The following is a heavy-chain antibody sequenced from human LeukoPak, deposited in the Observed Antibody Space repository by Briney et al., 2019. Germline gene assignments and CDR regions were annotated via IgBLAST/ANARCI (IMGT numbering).Heavy chain of an antibody. CDR2: TNPSSGDT. D-gene: IGHD3-22*01. CDR1: GYTFTDYY. CDR3: ARSNTSGYYPPTLRY. Sequence: ASVNVSCKASGYTFTDYYIHWVRQAPGQGLEWMGWTNPSSGDTDSAQEFQGRVTMTSDTSITSAYMELTRLTSDDTAVYYCARSNTSGYYPPTLRYWGQGTLVTVSS. J-gene: IGHJ4*02. V-gene: IGHV1-2*02.